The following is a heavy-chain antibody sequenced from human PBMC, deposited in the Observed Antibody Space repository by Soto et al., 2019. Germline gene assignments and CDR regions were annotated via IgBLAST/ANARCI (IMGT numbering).Heavy chain of an antibody. D-gene: IGHD6-6*01. V-gene: IGHV3-23*01. J-gene: IGHJ4*02. CDR1: GFTFNTNA. Sequence: GGSLRLSCAASGFTFNTNAMSWVRQAPGKGLEWVSAISGSGGSTYYADSVKGRFTISRDNSKNTLYLQMNSLRAEDTAVYYCAKTYFEYSSSGVFDYWGQGTLVTVSS. CDR2: ISGSGGST. CDR3: AKTYFEYSSSGVFDY.